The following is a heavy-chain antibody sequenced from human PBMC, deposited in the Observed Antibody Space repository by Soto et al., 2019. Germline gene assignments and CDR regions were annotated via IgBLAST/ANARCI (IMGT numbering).Heavy chain of an antibody. J-gene: IGHJ4*02. CDR2: IYSVGTT. Sequence: EVQLVESGGGLVQPGGSLRLSCAASGFTVSSQYMTWVRQAPGKGLEWVSVIYSVGTTYYADSVKDRFTISRDNSKNTLYLKMNSLRAEDTAVYYCARGALEGSNHFDYWGQGTLVTVSS. V-gene: IGHV3-66*01. CDR3: ARGALEGSNHFDY. CDR1: GFTVSSQY. D-gene: IGHD4-4*01.